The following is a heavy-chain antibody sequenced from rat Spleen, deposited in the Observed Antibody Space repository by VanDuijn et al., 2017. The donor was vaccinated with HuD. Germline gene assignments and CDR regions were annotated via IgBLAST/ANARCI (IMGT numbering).Heavy chain of an antibody. CDR1: GFTFDNYW. J-gene: IGHJ2*01. CDR2: ITNTGGSI. V-gene: IGHV5-31*01. CDR3: ARRHYGYTDYFDY. D-gene: IGHD1-9*01. Sequence: EVQLVESDGDLVQPGRSLNLSCAASGFTFDNYWMSWIRQAPGKGLEWVASITNTGGSIYYLDSVKGRFTISTDNAKSTLSLQMDSLRSEDTATYYCARRHYGYTDYFDYWGQGVMVTVSS.